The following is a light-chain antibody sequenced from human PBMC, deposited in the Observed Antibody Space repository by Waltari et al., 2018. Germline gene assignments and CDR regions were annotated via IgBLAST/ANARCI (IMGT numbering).Light chain of an antibody. V-gene: IGKV3-20*01. CDR3: QQHGTLPAT. Sequence: EIVLTQSPCTASFSAGERVTLSCRASQSVGSSSLSWYQQKPGQAPRLVIYRASRMATGIPDRFSGSGSGTDFSLTISRLEPEDFAVYYCQQHGTLPATFGQGTKVEIK. J-gene: IGKJ1*01. CDR1: QSVGSSS. CDR2: RAS.